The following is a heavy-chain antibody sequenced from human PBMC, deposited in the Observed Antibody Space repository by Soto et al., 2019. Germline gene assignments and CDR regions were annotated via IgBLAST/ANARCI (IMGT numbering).Heavy chain of an antibody. CDR1: GYIFTSNW. V-gene: IGHV5-51*01. CDR2: IYPRDSDT. Sequence: GESLKISCKASGYIFTSNWIAWVRQMPGKGLEWMGIIYPRDSDTRYNPSFQGQVTISVDKSITTAYLQWSSLKVSDTAMYYCARHGIAETAPYYGMDVWGQGTTVTVSS. D-gene: IGHD1-1*01. CDR3: ARHGIAETAPYYGMDV. J-gene: IGHJ6*02.